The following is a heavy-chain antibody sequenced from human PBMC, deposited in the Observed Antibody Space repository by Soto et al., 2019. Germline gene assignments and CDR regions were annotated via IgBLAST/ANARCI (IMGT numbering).Heavy chain of an antibody. V-gene: IGHV3-48*02. CDR2: ISSSSSTI. J-gene: IGHJ6*02. D-gene: IGHD6-13*01. CDR3: PRSSSWNDYYYGMDV. Sequence: SGGSLSLSCAPSGFTFSSYSMNWARQAPGKGLEWVSYISSSSSTIYYADSVKGRFTISRDNAKNPLYLQMNSLRDEDTAVYYCPRSSSWNDYYYGMDVWGQGTTVTVSS. CDR1: GFTFSSYS.